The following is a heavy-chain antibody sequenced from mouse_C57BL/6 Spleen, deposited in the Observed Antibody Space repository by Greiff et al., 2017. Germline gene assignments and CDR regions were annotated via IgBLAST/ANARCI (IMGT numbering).Heavy chain of an antibody. CDR2: INPSNGGT. CDR3: ARGHYYGSSYWYFDG. D-gene: IGHD1-1*01. V-gene: IGHV1-53*01. CDR1: GYTFTSYW. J-gene: IGHJ1*03. Sequence: QVQLQQSGTELVKPGASVKLSCKASGYTFTSYWMHWVKQRPGQGLEWIGNINPSNGGTNYNEKFKGKATLTVDKSSSTAYMQRSSLTSEDSAVYCCARGHYYGSSYWYFDGWGTGTTVTVSS.